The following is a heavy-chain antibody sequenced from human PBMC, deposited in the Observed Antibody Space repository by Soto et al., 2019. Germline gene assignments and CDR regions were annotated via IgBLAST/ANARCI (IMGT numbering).Heavy chain of an antibody. CDR1: GGTFSSYA. CDR3: ARPYFMVRGVIIDYYYYGMDV. D-gene: IGHD3-10*01. CDR2: IIPIFGTA. Sequence: QVQLVQSGAEVKKPGSSVKVSCKASGGTFSSYAISWVRQAPGQGLEWMGGIIPIFGTANYAQKFQGRVTITADESTSTAYMELSSMRSEDTAVYYCARPYFMVRGVIIDYYYYGMDVWGQETTVTVSS. J-gene: IGHJ6*02. V-gene: IGHV1-69*01.